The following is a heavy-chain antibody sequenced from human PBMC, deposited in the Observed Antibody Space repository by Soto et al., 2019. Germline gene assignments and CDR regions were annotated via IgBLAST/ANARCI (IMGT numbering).Heavy chain of an antibody. Sequence: PSETLSLTCTASGGSISSYYWSWIRQPPGKGLEWIGYIYYSGSTNYNPSLKSRVTMSVDTSKNQFSLKLSSDTAADTAVYYCARGAHYDFDYWGQGTLVTVSS. J-gene: IGHJ4*02. CDR1: GGSISSYY. CDR3: ARGAHYDFDY. V-gene: IGHV4-59*01. CDR2: IYYSGST. D-gene: IGHD4-17*01.